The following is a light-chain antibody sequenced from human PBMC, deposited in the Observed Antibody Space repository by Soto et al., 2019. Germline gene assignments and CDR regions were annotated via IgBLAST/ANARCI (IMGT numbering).Light chain of an antibody. Sequence: QSALTQPPSASGFPGQSVTISCTGTSSDVGGYNYVSWYQQHPGKAPKLMIYEVSKRPSGVPDRFSGSKSGNTASLTVSGLQAEDEADYYCSSYAGSNNFVFGTGTKVTGL. V-gene: IGLV2-8*01. CDR1: SSDVGGYNY. CDR2: EVS. CDR3: SSYAGSNNFV. J-gene: IGLJ1*01.